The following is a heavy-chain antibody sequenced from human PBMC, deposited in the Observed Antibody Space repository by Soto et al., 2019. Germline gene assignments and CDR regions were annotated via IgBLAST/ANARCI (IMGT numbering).Heavy chain of an antibody. Sequence: QVQLQESGPGLVKPSQTLSLTCTVSGGSISSGGYYWSWIRQHPGKGLEWIGYIYYSGSTYYNPPLKCRVTISXXTXKXXFSLKLSSVTAADTAVYYCARRVVGVVVITNAFDIWGQGTMVTVSS. CDR3: ARRVVGVVVITNAFDI. J-gene: IGHJ3*02. V-gene: IGHV4-31*03. CDR2: IYYSGST. CDR1: GGSISSGGYY. D-gene: IGHD3-22*01.